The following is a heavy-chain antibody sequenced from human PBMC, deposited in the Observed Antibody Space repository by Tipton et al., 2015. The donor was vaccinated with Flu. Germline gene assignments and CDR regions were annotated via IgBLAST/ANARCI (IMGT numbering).Heavy chain of an antibody. V-gene: IGHV4-4*07. CDR2: ISTSGST. CDR3: SRDLRGYSGYTGGDAFDM. Sequence: TLSLTCTVSGGSISSSYWSWIRQPAGKGLEWIGRISTSGSTNYNASLESRVTMSRDTSKNHFSLRLSSATAADTALYYCSRDLRGYSGYTGGDAFDMCGQGLMVSVSS. CDR1: GGSISSSY. D-gene: IGHD5-12*01. J-gene: IGHJ3*02.